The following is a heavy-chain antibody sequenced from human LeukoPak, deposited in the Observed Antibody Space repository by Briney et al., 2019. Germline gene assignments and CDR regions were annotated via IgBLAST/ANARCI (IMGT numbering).Heavy chain of an antibody. D-gene: IGHD2-2*01. CDR2: IRSKANSYAT. J-gene: IGHJ2*01. CDR3: TRLGRYCSSTSCDRGSYWYFDL. Sequence: PGGSLRLSCAASGFTFSGSAMHWVRQASGKGLEWVGRIRSKANSYATAYAASVKGRFNISRDDSKNTAYLQRNSLKTEDTAVYYCTRLGRYCSSTSCDRGSYWYFDLWGRGTLVTVSS. V-gene: IGHV3-73*01. CDR1: GFTFSGSA.